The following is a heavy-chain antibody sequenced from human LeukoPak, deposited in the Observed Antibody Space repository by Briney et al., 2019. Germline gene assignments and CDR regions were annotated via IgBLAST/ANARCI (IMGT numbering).Heavy chain of an antibody. CDR1: GFSFSNSA. Sequence: GGSLRLSCAASGFSFSNSAMSWVRQAPGKGLEWVSGISSGGGSTSYADSVKGRFTISRDNSRNTLYLQMNSLRSDDTAVYYCARRSGGGSRAYYYGMDVWGQGTTVTVSS. V-gene: IGHV3-23*01. J-gene: IGHJ6*02. D-gene: IGHD2-15*01. CDR3: ARRSGGGSRAYYYGMDV. CDR2: ISSGGGST.